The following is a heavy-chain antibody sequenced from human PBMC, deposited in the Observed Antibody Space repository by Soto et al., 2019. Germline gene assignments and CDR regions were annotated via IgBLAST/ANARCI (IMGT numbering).Heavy chain of an antibody. V-gene: IGHV3-72*01. Sequence: EVQLVESGGGLVQPGGSLRLSCAASGFTFSDHYMDWVRQAPGKGLEWVGRIRDKPNSYKTEYAASVKGRITISRDDSKKSLYLQMNSLKTEDTAVYYCARVGSSGSYRHYSFDYWGQGTLVTVSS. CDR2: IRDKPNSYKT. CDR3: ARVGSSGSYRHYSFDY. J-gene: IGHJ4*02. D-gene: IGHD3-10*01. CDR1: GFTFSDHY.